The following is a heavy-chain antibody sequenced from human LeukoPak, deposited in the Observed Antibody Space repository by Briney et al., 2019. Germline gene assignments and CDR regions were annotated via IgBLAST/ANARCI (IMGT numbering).Heavy chain of an antibody. CDR2: IYYSGST. D-gene: IGHD1-26*01. Sequence: SETLSLTCTVSGGSISSGDYYRSWIRQPPGKGLEWIGYIYYSGSTYYNPSLKSRVTISVDTSKNQFSLKLSSVTAADTAVYYCARVKEWELLVDYWGQGTLVTVSS. CDR3: ARVKEWELLVDY. V-gene: IGHV4-30-4*08. J-gene: IGHJ4*02. CDR1: GGSISSGDYY.